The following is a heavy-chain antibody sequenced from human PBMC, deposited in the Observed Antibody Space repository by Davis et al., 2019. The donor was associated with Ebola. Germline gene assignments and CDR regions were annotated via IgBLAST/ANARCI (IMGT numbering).Heavy chain of an antibody. CDR3: ARTDDNYSYYFDD. CDR2: IHYSGST. V-gene: IGHV4-39*01. Sequence: MPSETLSLTCTVSGGSISSSSYYWVYIRQPPGKGLEWIGGIHYSGSTYYNPSLKSRVTISVDTSKNQFSLKVSSVTAADTAVYHCARTDDNYSYYFDDWGQGTLVTVSS. J-gene: IGHJ4*02. CDR1: GGSISSSSYY. D-gene: IGHD4-11*01.